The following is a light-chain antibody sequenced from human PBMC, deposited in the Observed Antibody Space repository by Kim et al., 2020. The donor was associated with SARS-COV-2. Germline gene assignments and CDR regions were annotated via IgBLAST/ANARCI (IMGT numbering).Light chain of an antibody. CDR1: SSDVVGYNY. Sequence: QSVTISCTGTSSDVVGYNYVSWYQQHPGKAPKLMIYDVSKRPSGVPDRFSGSKSGNTASLTVSGLQAEDEADYYCCSYAGSYPVVFGGGTQLTVL. CDR3: CSYAGSYPVV. CDR2: DVS. J-gene: IGLJ2*01. V-gene: IGLV2-11*01.